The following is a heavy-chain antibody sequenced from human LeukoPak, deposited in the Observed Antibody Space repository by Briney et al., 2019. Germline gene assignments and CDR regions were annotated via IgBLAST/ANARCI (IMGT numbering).Heavy chain of an antibody. CDR3: ARHVLAAAYTGWFDP. V-gene: IGHV4-59*08. CDR2: ISYSGYT. Sequence: PSETLSLTCTVSGVSISSYHWSWIRQPPGKGLEWIGYISYSGYTNYNPSIKSRLSISVDTSKNHLSLKLSSVTAADTAVYYCARHVLAAAYTGWFDPWGQGTLVTVSS. CDR1: GVSISSYH. D-gene: IGHD6-13*01. J-gene: IGHJ5*02.